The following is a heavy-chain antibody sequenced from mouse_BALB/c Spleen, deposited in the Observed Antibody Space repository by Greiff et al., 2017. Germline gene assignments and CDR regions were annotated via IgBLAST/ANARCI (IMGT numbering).Heavy chain of an antibody. Sequence: EVQGVESGGGLVKPGGSLKLSCAASGFTFSSYAMSWVRQTPEKRLEWVATISSGGSYTYYPDSVKGRFTISRDNAKNTLYLQMSSLRSEDTAMYYCARIYDGYYYFDYRGQGTTRTVSS. CDR1: GFTFSSYA. CDR2: ISSGGSYT. J-gene: IGHJ2*01. D-gene: IGHD2-3*01. CDR3: ARIYDGYYYFDY. V-gene: IGHV5-9-3*01.